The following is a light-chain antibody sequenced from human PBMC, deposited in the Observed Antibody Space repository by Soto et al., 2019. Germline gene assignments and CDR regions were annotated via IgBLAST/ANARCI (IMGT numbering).Light chain of an antibody. Sequence: DIQMTQSPSSLSASVGDSVTMTCQASQDIKNFLNWYQQKPGKAPKLLIYDAFKLDTGVPSWFSGSGSGTDFTFTISSLPPEDIETYFCQQYDSLPPTFGGGTKVEI. J-gene: IGKJ4*01. CDR2: DAF. CDR3: QQYDSLPPT. V-gene: IGKV1-33*01. CDR1: QDIKNF.